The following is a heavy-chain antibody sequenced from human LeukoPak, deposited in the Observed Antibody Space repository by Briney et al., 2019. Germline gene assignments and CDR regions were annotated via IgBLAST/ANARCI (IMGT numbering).Heavy chain of an antibody. CDR3: GRQGYTGSHYFIDF. V-gene: IGHV4-4*07. CDR1: SGSISSYH. Sequence: SETLSLTCTVSSGSISSYHWGWVRQPPGKGLEWIGRIYTTGTTHYNPSLKSRLTMSVDTSTNQFSLNLTSVTAADTAVYYCGRQGYTGSHYFIDFWSQSTDVAVS. J-gene: IGHJ4*02. CDR2: IYTTGTT. D-gene: IGHD1-26*01.